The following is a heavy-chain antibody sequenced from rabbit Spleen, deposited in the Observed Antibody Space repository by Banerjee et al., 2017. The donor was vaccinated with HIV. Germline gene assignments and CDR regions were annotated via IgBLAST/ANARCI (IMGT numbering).Heavy chain of an antibody. J-gene: IGHJ4*01. Sequence: EQLEESGGGLVKPGASLTLTCTASGFSFSSSYWICWVRQAPGKGLEWIACIYAGSGGSAYYASWAKGRFTISKTSSTTVTLQVTSLTAADTATHFCTCADAAYFYASDLWGPGTLVTVS. CDR2: IYAGSGGSA. CDR1: GFSFSSSYW. CDR3: TCADAAYFYASDL. V-gene: IGHV1S45*01. D-gene: IGHD6-1*01.